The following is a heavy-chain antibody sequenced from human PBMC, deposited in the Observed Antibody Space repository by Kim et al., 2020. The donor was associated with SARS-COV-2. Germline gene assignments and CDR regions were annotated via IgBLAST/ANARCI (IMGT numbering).Heavy chain of an antibody. J-gene: IGHJ4*02. V-gene: IGHV3-15*01. CDR3: TTYDN. Sequence: KTDGGTTDYAAPVKGRFTNSRDDSKNTLYLQMNSLKTDDTAVYYCTTYDNWGQGTLVTVSS. CDR2: KTDGGTT.